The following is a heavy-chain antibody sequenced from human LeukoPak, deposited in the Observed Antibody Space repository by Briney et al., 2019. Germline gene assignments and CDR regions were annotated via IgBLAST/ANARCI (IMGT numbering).Heavy chain of an antibody. V-gene: IGHV3-21*01. Sequence: GGSLRLSCAASGFTFSSYSMNWVRQAPGKGLEWVSAISSSSSYIYYADSVKGRFTISRDNAKNSLYLQMNSLRAEDTAVYYCASRRENYDFRSGDQPNSFAPSGQATLPTASS. CDR1: GFTFSSYS. CDR3: ASRRENYDFRSGDQPNSFAP. CDR2: ISSSSSYI. J-gene: IGHJ5*02. D-gene: IGHD3-3*01.